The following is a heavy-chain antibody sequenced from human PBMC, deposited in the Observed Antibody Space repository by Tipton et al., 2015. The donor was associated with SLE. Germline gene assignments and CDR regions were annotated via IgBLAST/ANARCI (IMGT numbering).Heavy chain of an antibody. J-gene: IGHJ5*02. D-gene: IGHD2/OR15-2a*01. Sequence: TLSLTCSVSGGSVSDFYWSWIRQPPGMGLEWLGYIFYSGTTTYNTYNPSLSSRVTMSVDTSKTQVSLKLTSLTAADTAVYYCARQGEYSHSSGFWFDPWGQGTLVTVSS. CDR1: GGSVSDFY. V-gene: IGHV4-59*08. CDR3: ARQGEYSHSSGFWFDP. CDR2: IFYSGTT.